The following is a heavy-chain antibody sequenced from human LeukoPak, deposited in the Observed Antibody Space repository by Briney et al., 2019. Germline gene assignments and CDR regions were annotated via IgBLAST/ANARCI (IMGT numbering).Heavy chain of an antibody. Sequence: ASVKVSCKASGYTFTSYYMHWVRQAPGQGLEWRGGIIPIFGTANYAQKFQGRVTITADESTSTAYMELSSLRSEDTAVYYCARDRGYCSSTSCYRYYYYYMDVWGKGTTVTISS. CDR2: IIPIFGTA. CDR3: ARDRGYCSSTSCYRYYYYYMDV. D-gene: IGHD2-2*01. CDR1: GYTFTSYY. J-gene: IGHJ6*03. V-gene: IGHV1-69*13.